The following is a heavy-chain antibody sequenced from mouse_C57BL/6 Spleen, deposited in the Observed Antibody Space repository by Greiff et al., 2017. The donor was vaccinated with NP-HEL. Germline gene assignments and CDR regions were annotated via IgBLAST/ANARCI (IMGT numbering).Heavy chain of an antibody. J-gene: IGHJ1*03. CDR3: ARLYYSKWYFDV. V-gene: IGHV5-12*01. D-gene: IGHD2-5*01. Sequence: EVHLVESGGGLVQPGGSLKLSCAASGFTFSDYYMYWVRQTPEKRLEWVAYISNGGGSTYYPDTVKGRFTISRDNAKNTLYLQMSRLKSEDTAMYYCARLYYSKWYFDVWGTGTTVTVSS. CDR1: GFTFSDYY. CDR2: ISNGGGST.